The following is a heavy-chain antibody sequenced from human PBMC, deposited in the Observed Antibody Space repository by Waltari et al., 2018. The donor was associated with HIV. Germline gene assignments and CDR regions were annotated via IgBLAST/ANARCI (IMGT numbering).Heavy chain of an antibody. CDR2: LYSNGNT. CDR3: ARMQRFYGSEQSRYFYFGMDV. V-gene: IGHV3-53*01. Sequence: VQLGGPGGNLTRRGGSLSLSGLASGFLVRANNWVGFARAPGKGPEWVSVLYSNGNTLYGGSVKGRFTIFRDNSKNTLYLQMNTLRVDDTAVYYCARMQRFYGSEQSRYFYFGMDVWGQGTTVTVSS. J-gene: IGHJ6*02. D-gene: IGHD3-16*02. CDR1: GFLVRAN.